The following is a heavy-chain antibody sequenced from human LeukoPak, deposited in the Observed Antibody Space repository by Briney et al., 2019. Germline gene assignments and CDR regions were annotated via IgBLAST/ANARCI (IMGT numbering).Heavy chain of an antibody. J-gene: IGHJ4*02. CDR2: IHPNNGAT. V-gene: IGHV1-2*02. CDR3: ARDGPAQMVDFDY. Sequence: GDSVTVSCKASGYTFTGSGWYLYWLRQAPGQGLECVGWIHPNNGATLYAQKFQARVAMTTDTSISTAYMELSRLRPDDTAMYYCARDGPAQMVDFDYWGQGTLVTVSS. D-gene: IGHD3-10*01. CDR1: GYTFTGSGWY.